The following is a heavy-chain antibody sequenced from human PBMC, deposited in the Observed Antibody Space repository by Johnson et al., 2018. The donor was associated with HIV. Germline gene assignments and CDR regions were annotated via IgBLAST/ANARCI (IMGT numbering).Heavy chain of an antibody. D-gene: IGHD5-24*01. J-gene: IGHJ3*02. Sequence: VQLVESGGGLVHPGGSLRLSCAPSEFTVSSNYITWVRQAPGKGLEWVSVLSTGGSTYYADSVTGRFPLSSDNSNNTRYRQTNSLSAEDTALYYCARACRDGYTCDAFDIWGQGTMVTFSA. V-gene: IGHV3-66*01. CDR2: LSTGGST. CDR3: ARACRDGYTCDAFDI. CDR1: EFTVSSNY.